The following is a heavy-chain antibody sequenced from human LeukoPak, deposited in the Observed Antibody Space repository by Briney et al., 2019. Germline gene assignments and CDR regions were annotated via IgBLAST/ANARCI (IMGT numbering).Heavy chain of an antibody. CDR3: ARCYYYDSSGYYSLCAFDI. D-gene: IGHD3-22*01. J-gene: IGHJ3*02. CDR1: GGSISSYY. Sequence: SETLSLTCTVSGGSISSYYWSWIRQPPGKGLEWIGYIYYSGSTNYNPSLKSRVTISVDTSKNQFSLKLSSVTAADTAAYYCARCYYYDSSGYYSLCAFDIWGQGTMVTVSS. V-gene: IGHV4-59*08. CDR2: IYYSGST.